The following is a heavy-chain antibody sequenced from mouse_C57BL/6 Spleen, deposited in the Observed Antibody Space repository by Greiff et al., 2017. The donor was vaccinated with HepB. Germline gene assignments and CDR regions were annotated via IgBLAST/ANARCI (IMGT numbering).Heavy chain of an antibody. V-gene: IGHV14-3*02. J-gene: IGHJ2*01. D-gene: IGHD5-2*01. Sequence: EVQLQQSGAELVKPAASLKLSCTASGYNIKDIYIHWVKQRPEKGLERIRRTDPANGNTKYDPKFQGKATITADTSSNTAYLQLSSLTSDDTAVYYCRISTMNAWGQGTTLTVSS. CDR3: RISTMNA. CDR2: TDPANGNT. CDR1: GYNIKDIY.